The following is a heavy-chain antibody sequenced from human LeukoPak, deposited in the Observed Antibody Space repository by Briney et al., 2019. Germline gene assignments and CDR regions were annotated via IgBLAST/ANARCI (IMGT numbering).Heavy chain of an antibody. Sequence: SETLSFTCTVSGGSISSGSYYWSWIRQPAGKGLEWIGRIYTSGSTNYNPSLKSRVTISVDTSKNQFSLKLSSVTAADTAVYYCARQRTGTIYYFDYWGQGTLVTVSS. J-gene: IGHJ4*02. CDR3: ARQRTGTIYYFDY. V-gene: IGHV4-61*02. D-gene: IGHD1-1*01. CDR1: GGSISSGSYY. CDR2: IYTSGST.